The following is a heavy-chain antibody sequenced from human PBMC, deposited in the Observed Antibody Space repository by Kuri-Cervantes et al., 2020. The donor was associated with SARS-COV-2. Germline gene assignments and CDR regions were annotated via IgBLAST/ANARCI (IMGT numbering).Heavy chain of an antibody. CDR3: ATGPRRYCSGGSCFPGVY. CDR1: GYTVNTYG. J-gene: IGHJ4*02. V-gene: IGHV1-69*13. D-gene: IGHD2-15*01. Sequence: SVNVSCKASGYTVNTYGFTWVRQAPGQGLEWMGGVIHIFGSPSYPQKFQGRVVITADESTNTAYMELGRLTSDDTAIYYCATGPRRYCSGGSCFPGVYWGQGTLVTVSS. CDR2: VIHIFGSP.